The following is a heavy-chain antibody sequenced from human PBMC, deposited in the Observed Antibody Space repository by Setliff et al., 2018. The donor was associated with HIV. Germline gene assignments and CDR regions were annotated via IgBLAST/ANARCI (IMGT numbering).Heavy chain of an antibody. CDR3: ARQESYGNGGLYYFDY. CDR2: IYYSGST. Sequence: SETLSLTCSVSGDSIISDSYYWGWIRQPPGKGLEWIGSIYYSGSTYYNPSLKSRVTISVDTSKNQFSLKLSSVTAADTAVYYCARQESYGNGGLYYFDYWGQGTLVTVSS. J-gene: IGHJ4*02. V-gene: IGHV4-39*01. CDR1: GDSIISDSYY. D-gene: IGHD2-8*02.